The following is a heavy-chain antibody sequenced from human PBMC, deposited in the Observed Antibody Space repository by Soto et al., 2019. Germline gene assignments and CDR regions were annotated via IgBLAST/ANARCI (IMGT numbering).Heavy chain of an antibody. Sequence: QLRLQESGPGLVKPSETLSLICTVSGGSIISSPDWWGWVRQPPGKGPEWIASIYRDGATYYNPSLIGRVTVSVDSSNNQFSLKLTSVTAAETAIYYCARLAGSSFFTSWGQGTRVTVSS. CDR2: IYRDGAT. J-gene: IGHJ5*02. CDR1: GGSIISSPDW. V-gene: IGHV4-39*01. D-gene: IGHD6-6*01. CDR3: ARLAGSSFFTS.